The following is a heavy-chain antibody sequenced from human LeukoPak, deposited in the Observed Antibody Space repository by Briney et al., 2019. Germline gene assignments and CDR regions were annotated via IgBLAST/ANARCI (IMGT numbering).Heavy chain of an antibody. J-gene: IGHJ4*02. CDR2: TSSDLNVK. Sequence: GGSLGLSCAASGFTFRNYVIHWVRQAPGKGLEWVAVTSSDLNVKLYADSVKGRFTISRDNSRSTLYLQMNSLRPEDTAIYYCAREGYYGSGSPPSFGYWGQGTLVTVSS. CDR1: GFTFRNYV. CDR3: AREGYYGSGSPPSFGY. D-gene: IGHD3-10*01. V-gene: IGHV3-30-3*01.